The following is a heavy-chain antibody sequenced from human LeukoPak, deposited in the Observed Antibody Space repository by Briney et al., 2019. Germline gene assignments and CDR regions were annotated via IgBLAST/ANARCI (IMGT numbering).Heavy chain of an antibody. Sequence: ASVKVSCKASGYTFTSYAMHWVRQAPGQRLEWMGWINAGNSNTKYSQKFQGRVTITRDTSASTAYMELSSLRSEDTAVYYCARETYQYFQHWGQGTLVTVSS. CDR1: GYTFTSYA. D-gene: IGHD2-2*01. CDR3: ARETYQYFQH. CDR2: INAGNSNT. J-gene: IGHJ1*01. V-gene: IGHV1-3*01.